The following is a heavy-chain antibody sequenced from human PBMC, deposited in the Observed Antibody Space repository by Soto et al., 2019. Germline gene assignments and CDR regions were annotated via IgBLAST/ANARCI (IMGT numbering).Heavy chain of an antibody. V-gene: IGHV1-69*13. J-gene: IGHJ4*02. Sequence: SVKVSCKASGGGFSTYAITGVRQAPGQGLEWMGGITPIFDTTNYAQKFQGRVTITADESTTTVHMELTSLTSEDTAVYYCATGGTTVTRRFDYWGQGTLVTVSS. D-gene: IGHD4-17*01. CDR2: ITPIFDTT. CDR3: ATGGTTVTRRFDY. CDR1: GGGFSTYA.